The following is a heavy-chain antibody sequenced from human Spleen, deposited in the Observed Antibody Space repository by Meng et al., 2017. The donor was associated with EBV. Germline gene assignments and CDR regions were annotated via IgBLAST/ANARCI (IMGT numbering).Heavy chain of an antibody. CDR2: IHNSGST. Sequence: HESCPGLCKPCGSLTRTLAVSSSYIRRTKWSTWLLDPSEKGLQCVADIHNSGSTNYNPSLKCRVTMSVDKSKNQVSLKLNSLTAADTALYYCATVISPAVPFDYCGQGTLVTVSS. V-gene: IGHV4-4*02. CDR1: SSYIRRTKW. D-gene: IGHD6-13*01. J-gene: IGHJ4*02. CDR3: ATVISPAVPFDY.